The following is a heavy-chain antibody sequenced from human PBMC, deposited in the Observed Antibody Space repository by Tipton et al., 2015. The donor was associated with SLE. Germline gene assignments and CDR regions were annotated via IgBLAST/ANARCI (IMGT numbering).Heavy chain of an antibody. Sequence: TLSLTCTVSGGSISSGSYCWSWIRQPAGKGLEWIGYIYTSGSTNYNPSLKSRVTISVDTSKNQFSLKLSSVTAADTAVYYCARGGRFLEWLTYWGQGTLVTVSS. D-gene: IGHD3-3*01. J-gene: IGHJ4*02. CDR2: IYTSGST. V-gene: IGHV4-61*09. CDR1: GGSISSGSYC. CDR3: ARGGRFLEWLTY.